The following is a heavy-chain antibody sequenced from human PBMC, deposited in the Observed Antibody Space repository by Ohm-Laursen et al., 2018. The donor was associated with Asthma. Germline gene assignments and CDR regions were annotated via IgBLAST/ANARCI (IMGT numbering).Heavy chain of an antibody. CDR2: ISTASSFI. D-gene: IGHD3-3*01. Sequence: SLRLSCTATGYTFSRYSIHWVRQIPGKGLEWVASISTASSFIYYADSVRGRFTTSRDNARNSVYLQMNSLRAEDTALYYCAKWSGTCPNYFLDYWGQGTLATVAS. CDR1: GYTFSRYS. V-gene: IGHV3-21*01. CDR3: AKWSGTCPNYFLDY. J-gene: IGHJ4*02.